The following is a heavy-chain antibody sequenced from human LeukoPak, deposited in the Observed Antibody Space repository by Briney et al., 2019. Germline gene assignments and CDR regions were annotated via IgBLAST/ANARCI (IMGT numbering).Heavy chain of an antibody. J-gene: IGHJ4*02. CDR3: ARRLIDYDSRGYYLDY. CDR2: ICPGDSDT. Sequence: GESLKISCKGSGYSFTSYWIGWVRQLPGKGVDWMGIICPGDSDTRYSPSFQGQVTISADKSISTAYLQWSSLKASDTAMYYCARRLIDYDSRGYYLDYWGQGTLVTVSS. CDR1: GYSFTSYW. D-gene: IGHD3-22*01. V-gene: IGHV5-51*01.